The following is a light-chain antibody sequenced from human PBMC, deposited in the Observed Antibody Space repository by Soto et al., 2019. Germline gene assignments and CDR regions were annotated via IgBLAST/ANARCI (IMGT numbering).Light chain of an antibody. CDR1: SGHSSYA. CDR3: QTWGTVGV. J-gene: IGLJ3*02. Sequence: QPVLTQSPSASASLGASVKLTCTLSSGHSSYAIAWHRQQPEKGPRYLMKLNSDGSHTKGDGIPDRFSGSSSGAERYLTISSLQSEDEADYYCQTWGTVGVFGGGTKLTVL. CDR2: LNSDGSH. V-gene: IGLV4-69*01.